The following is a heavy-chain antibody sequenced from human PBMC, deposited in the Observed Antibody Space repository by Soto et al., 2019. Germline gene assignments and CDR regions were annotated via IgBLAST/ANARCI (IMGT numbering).Heavy chain of an antibody. V-gene: IGHV1-2*04. Sequence: ASVKVSCKASGYTFTVYYVHWVRQAPGQGLEWMGWINPNSGGTNYAQKFQGWVTMTRDTSISTAYMELSRLRSDDTAVYYCARDGYYYDSSGSYFDYWGQGTLVTVSS. J-gene: IGHJ4*02. CDR1: GYTFTVYY. CDR2: INPNSGGT. CDR3: ARDGYYYDSSGSYFDY. D-gene: IGHD3-22*01.